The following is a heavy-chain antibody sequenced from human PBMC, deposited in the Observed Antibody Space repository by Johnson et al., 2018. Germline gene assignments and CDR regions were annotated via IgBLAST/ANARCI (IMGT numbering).Heavy chain of an antibody. J-gene: IGHJ3*02. CDR2: ISSSSSYI. CDR3: ARSPGWRWARYAFDI. D-gene: IGHD6-19*01. Sequence: VQLVQSGGGLVKPGGSLRLSCAASGFTFSSYSMNWVRQAPGKGLEWVSSISSSSSYIYYADSVKGRFTISRDNAKNQFSLKLSSVTAADTAVYYFARSPGWRWARYAFDIWGQGTMVTVSS. V-gene: IGHV3-21*01. CDR1: GFTFSSYS.